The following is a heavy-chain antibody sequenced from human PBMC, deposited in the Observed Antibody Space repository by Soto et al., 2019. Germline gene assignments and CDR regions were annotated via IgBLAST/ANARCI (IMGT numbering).Heavy chain of an antibody. CDR3: ASMSYHYCSGGYPLDY. Sequence: QVQLQESGPGLVKPSETLSLTCTVSGGSISSYYWTWIRQPPGKGLEWLGFMYNSGSTHYNPSRESRVSIPLDTPQARSSLNRRCVTAAFTAVYYWASMSYHYCSGGYPLDYWGQGTLVTVSS. J-gene: IGHJ4*02. CDR2: MYNSGST. CDR1: GGSISSYY. D-gene: IGHD3-10*01. V-gene: IGHV4-59*08.